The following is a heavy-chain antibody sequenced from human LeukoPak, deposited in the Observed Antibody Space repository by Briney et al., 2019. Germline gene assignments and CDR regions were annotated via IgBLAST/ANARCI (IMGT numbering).Heavy chain of an antibody. Sequence: GGSLRLSCAASGFSFRSSWMHCVRQVPGKGLVWVSRINTDGTTTTYADSVKGRFTISRDNAKNTLFLQMNSLRVEDTAVYYCVRALMGSEDYSGQGSLVSVSS. J-gene: IGHJ4*02. CDR3: VRALMGSEDY. CDR1: GFSFRSSW. CDR2: INTDGTTT. D-gene: IGHD2-8*01. V-gene: IGHV3-74*01.